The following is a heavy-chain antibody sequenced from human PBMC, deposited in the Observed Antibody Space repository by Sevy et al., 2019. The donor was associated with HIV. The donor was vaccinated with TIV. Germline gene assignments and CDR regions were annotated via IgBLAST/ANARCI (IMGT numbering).Heavy chain of an antibody. J-gene: IGHJ4*02. V-gene: IGHV3-21*01. CDR3: VRDGGCGSTSCLLYFDS. CDR1: GFTFNTHA. D-gene: IGHD2-2*01. CDR2: ISGRSSYI. Sequence: GGSLRLSCAASGFTFNTHAMNWVRQAPGKGLEWVSSISGRSSYIHYADSVRGRFTISRDNAKNSLYLQMNSLRVDDTAVYFCVRDGGCGSTSCLLYFDSWGQGALVTVSS.